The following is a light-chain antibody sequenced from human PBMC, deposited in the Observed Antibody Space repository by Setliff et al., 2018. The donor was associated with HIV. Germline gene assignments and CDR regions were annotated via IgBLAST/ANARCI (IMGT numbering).Light chain of an antibody. Sequence: ALTQPASVSGSPGLPITISCTGTTSDIGAYNLVSWYQQYPGKAPKLLTYDVTKRPSGVSDRFSASKSANTASLTISGLHTEDEADYFCSSYTTTSAYVFGAGTKVTVL. J-gene: IGLJ1*01. CDR2: DVT. CDR1: TSDIGAYNL. V-gene: IGLV2-14*03. CDR3: SSYTTTSAYV.